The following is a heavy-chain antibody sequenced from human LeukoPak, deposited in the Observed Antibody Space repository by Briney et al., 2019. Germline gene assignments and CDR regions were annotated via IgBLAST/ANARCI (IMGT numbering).Heavy chain of an antibody. J-gene: IGHJ4*02. V-gene: IGHV4-31*03. Sequence: KPSESLSLNSTVSGSSISSGGSYWSWIRQHPKESLEWIGYIYYSGSTYYNPSLKSRVTISVDTSKNQFSLKLSSVTAADTAVYYCARDKSGYDLIDYWGQGTLVTVSS. CDR3: ARDKSGYDLIDY. D-gene: IGHD5-12*01. CDR2: IYYSGST. CDR1: GSSISSGGSY.